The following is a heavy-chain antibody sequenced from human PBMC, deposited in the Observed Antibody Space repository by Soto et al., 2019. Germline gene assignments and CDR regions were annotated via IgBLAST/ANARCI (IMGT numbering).Heavy chain of an antibody. CDR2: ISYDGTNI. V-gene: IGHV3-30*18. CDR3: EKDQDIVDMTRPGYYYYGMDV. D-gene: IGHD5-12*01. CDR1: EFTFSSYG. J-gene: IGHJ6*02. Sequence: GGSLRLSCAVSEFTFSSYGMHWVRQAPGKGLEWVAVISYDGTNIYYADSVKGRFTISRDNSKNTLYLQMNSLRTEDTAVYYCEKDQDIVDMTRPGYYYYGMDVWGQGTTVTVSS.